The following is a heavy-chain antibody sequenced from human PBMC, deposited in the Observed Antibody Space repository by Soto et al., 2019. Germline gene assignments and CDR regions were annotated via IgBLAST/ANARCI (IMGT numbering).Heavy chain of an antibody. J-gene: IGHJ4*02. CDR1: GGTFNTYA. D-gene: IGHD3-10*01. CDR2: ISPMFGGA. V-gene: IGHV1-69*19. Sequence: QGQLVQCGAVMKTPGSSVKVSCQSSGGTFNTYAMNWVRQAPGQGPEWMGDISPMFGGANYAPKLQGRVTITADESTGTSYMQLSSLTSEDTALYFCAREVQVHTPAFVYWGQGPLVTVSS. CDR3: AREVQVHTPAFVY.